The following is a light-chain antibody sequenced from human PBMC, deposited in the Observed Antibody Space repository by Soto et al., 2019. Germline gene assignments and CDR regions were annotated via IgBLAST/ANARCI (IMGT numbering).Light chain of an antibody. CDR2: GAS. CDR3: QQYNSWPYT. J-gene: IGKJ2*01. CDR1: QSVSSN. V-gene: IGKV3-15*01. Sequence: EIVMTQSPATLSVSPGERATLSCRASQSVSSNLAWYQQKPGQAPRLLIYGASTRATGIPARFSGSGSGTDFTFTVSSPQAEDFAVYYCQQYNSWPYTFGQGTKLEIK.